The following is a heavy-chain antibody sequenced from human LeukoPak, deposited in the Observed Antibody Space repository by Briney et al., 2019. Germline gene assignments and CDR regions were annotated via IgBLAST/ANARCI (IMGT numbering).Heavy chain of an antibody. CDR2: ISYDGSNK. CDR3: AKGFRPKTRNLFDY. V-gene: IGHV3-30*18. Sequence: GRSLRLSCAASGFTFSSYGMHWVRQAPGKGLEWVAVISYDGSNKYYADSVKGRFTISRDNSKNTLYLQMNSLRAEDTAVYYCAKGFRPKTRNLFDYWGQGTLVTVSS. CDR1: GFTFSSYG. J-gene: IGHJ4*02. D-gene: IGHD1-14*01.